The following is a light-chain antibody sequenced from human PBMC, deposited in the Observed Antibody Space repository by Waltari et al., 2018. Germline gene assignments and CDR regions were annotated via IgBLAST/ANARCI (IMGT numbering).Light chain of an antibody. CDR1: QLVSSN. CDR3: QQYNNWPLT. J-gene: IGKJ4*01. Sequence: EIVMTQSAATVSVSPGERVTLSCRAGQLVSSNLAWFQHKPGQTPRLLIYGASSRATGVPARFSGSGSGTDFTLTISSLQSEDFAVYYCQQYNNWPLTFGGGTKVEIK. V-gene: IGKV3-15*01. CDR2: GAS.